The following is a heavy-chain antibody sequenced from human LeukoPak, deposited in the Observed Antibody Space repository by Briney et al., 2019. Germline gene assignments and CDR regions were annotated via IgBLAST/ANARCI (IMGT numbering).Heavy chain of an antibody. CDR3: AKERYCSGGNCYPDDN. Sequence: GGSLRLSCAASGFIFTDYGMHWVRQAPGKGLDWVAFIRYDEKNYYADSVKGRLTISRDNSKNTLYLQMSSLRVEDTAIYYCAKERYCSGGNCYPDDNWGQGTLVTVSS. CDR2: IRYDEKN. D-gene: IGHD2-15*01. V-gene: IGHV3-30*02. CDR1: GFIFTDYG. J-gene: IGHJ4*02.